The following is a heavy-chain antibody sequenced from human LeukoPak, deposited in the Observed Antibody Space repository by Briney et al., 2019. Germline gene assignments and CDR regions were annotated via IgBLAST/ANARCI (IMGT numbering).Heavy chain of an antibody. Sequence: GGSLRLSCAASGFTFSDYYMSWIRQAPGKGLEWVSVIYSGGSTYYADSVKGRFTISRDNSKNTLYLQMNSLRAEDTAVYYCASDKTAQLDNYYYYMDVWGKGTTVTISS. CDR2: IYSGGST. D-gene: IGHD6-13*01. CDR1: GFTFSDYY. CDR3: ASDKTAQLDNYYYYMDV. V-gene: IGHV3-66*01. J-gene: IGHJ6*03.